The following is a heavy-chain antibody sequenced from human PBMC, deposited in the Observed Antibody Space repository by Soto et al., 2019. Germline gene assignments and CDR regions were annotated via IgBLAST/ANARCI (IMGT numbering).Heavy chain of an antibody. CDR2: ISYDGSNK. CDR1: GFTFSSYG. Sequence: GGSLRLSCAASGFTFSSYGMHWVRQAPGKGLEWVAVISYDGSNKYYADSVKGRFTISRDNSKNTLYLQMNSLRAEDTAVYYCAKDVNSGSYRNYYFDYWGQGTLVTVSS. D-gene: IGHD1-26*01. CDR3: AKDVNSGSYRNYYFDY. J-gene: IGHJ4*02. V-gene: IGHV3-30*18.